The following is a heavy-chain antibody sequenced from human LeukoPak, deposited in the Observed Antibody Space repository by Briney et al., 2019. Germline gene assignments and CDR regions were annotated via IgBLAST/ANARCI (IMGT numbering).Heavy chain of an antibody. J-gene: IGHJ4*02. CDR3: ASSVRSTSYVY. D-gene: IGHD3-16*01. Sequence: SETLSLTCTVSGGSISSYYWSWIRQPPGKGLERIGYIYYSGSTNYNPSLKSRVTISVDTSKNQFSLKLSSVTAADTAVYYCASSVRSTSYVYWGQGTLVTVSS. V-gene: IGHV4-59*01. CDR1: GGSISSYY. CDR2: IYYSGST.